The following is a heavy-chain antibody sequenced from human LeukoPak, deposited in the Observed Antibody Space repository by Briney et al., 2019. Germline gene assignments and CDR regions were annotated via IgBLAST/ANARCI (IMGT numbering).Heavy chain of an antibody. V-gene: IGHV4-61*02. Sequence: RPSETLSLTCTVSGGSISSGSYYWSWIRQPAGKGLEWIGRVYTSGSTNYNPSLKSRVTISVDTSKNQFSLKLSSVTAADTAVYYCAIRSSSYYYYYVDVWGKGTTVTVSS. J-gene: IGHJ6*03. CDR3: AIRSSSYYYYYVDV. CDR2: VYTSGST. CDR1: GGSISSGSYY. D-gene: IGHD6-6*01.